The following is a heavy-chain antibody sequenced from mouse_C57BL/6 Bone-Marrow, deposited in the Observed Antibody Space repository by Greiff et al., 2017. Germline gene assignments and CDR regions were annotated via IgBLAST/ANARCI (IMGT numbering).Heavy chain of an antibody. J-gene: IGHJ2*01. CDR1: GYTFTSYW. D-gene: IGHD2-3*01. Sequence: VQLQQPGAELVKPGASVKLSCKASGYTFTSYWMHWVKQRPGQGLEWIGMIHPNSGSTNYNEKFKSKATLTVDKSSSTAYMQLSSLTSEDSAGYYCARLGYYDFDDWGQGTTLTVSS. CDR3: ARLGYYDFDD. CDR2: IHPNSGST. V-gene: IGHV1-64*01.